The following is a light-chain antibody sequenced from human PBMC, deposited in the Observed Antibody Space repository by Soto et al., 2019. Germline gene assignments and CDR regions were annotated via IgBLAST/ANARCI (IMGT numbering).Light chain of an antibody. CDR3: CSSAGSYTHV. CDR1: SSDVGSYYF. CDR2: DVT. Sequence: QASLTQPRSVSGSLGQAVTIACTGTSSDVGSYYFVSWYQQHPGKAPKIIIYDVTKRPSGVPDRFSGSKSGYTASLTISGLQAEDEADYYCCSSAGSYTHVFGTGTKVTVL. J-gene: IGLJ1*01. V-gene: IGLV2-11*01.